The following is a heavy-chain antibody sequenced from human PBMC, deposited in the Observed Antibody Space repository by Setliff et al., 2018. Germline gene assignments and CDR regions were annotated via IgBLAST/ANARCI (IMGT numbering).Heavy chain of an antibody. J-gene: IGHJ4*01. D-gene: IGHD2-15*01. CDR3: VRPGGTTVVARHFDY. CDR2: IHYSGTP. CDR1: GGSITSGRYY. V-gene: IGHV4-39*01. Sequence: PSETLSLTCTVSGGSITSGRYYWGWIRQPPGQGLEWIASIHYSGTPYYNASVESRVTISIDTSRNQFSLELRSVTVADTATYYCVRPGGTTVVARHFDYWGSGILVTVSS.